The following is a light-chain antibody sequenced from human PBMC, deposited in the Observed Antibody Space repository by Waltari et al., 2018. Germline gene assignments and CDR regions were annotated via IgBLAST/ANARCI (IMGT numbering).Light chain of an antibody. CDR2: KDD. V-gene: IGLV3-1*01. CDR1: ELGNKY. Sequence: SYELTQPPSVSVSPGQTTSITCSGDELGNKYTCWYQQKPGQSPVMVIFKDDQRPSGITERFTGSNSGNPATLTITGTQPLDEADYYCQAWDTSTGDVVFGGGTKLTVL. J-gene: IGLJ2*01. CDR3: QAWDTSTGDVV.